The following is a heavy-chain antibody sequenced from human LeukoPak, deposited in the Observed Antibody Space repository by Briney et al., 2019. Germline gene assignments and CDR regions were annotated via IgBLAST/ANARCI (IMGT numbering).Heavy chain of an antibody. V-gene: IGHV1-18*01. J-gene: IGHJ4*02. CDR3: ARGSSTISGYYLQFDY. Sequence: GASVKVSCKASGYTFTSYGISWVRQAPGQGLEWMGWISAYNGNTNYAQKLQGRVTMTTDTSTSTAYMELRSLRSDDTAVYYCARGSSTISGYYLQFDYWGQGALVTVSS. D-gene: IGHD3-22*01. CDR1: GYTFTSYG. CDR2: ISAYNGNT.